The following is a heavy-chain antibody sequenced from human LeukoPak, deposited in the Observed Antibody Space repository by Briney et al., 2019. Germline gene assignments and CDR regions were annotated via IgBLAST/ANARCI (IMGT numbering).Heavy chain of an antibody. Sequence: PSETLSLTCTVSGDSMTYSYWSWIRQPPGKGLEWLGNIYLSVITKSNPSLKSRVTISLDTSKNQLSLRLTYVTAADTAVYYCARRRQVSAYSPYAFDMWGQGTMVAV. V-gene: IGHV4-59*08. CDR1: GDSMTYSY. CDR3: ARRRQVSAYSPYAFDM. CDR2: IYLSVIT. D-gene: IGHD2-21*01. J-gene: IGHJ3*02.